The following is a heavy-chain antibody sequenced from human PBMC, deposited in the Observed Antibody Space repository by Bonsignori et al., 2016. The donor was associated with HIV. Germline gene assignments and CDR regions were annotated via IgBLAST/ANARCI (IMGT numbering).Heavy chain of an antibody. J-gene: IGHJ4*02. CDR1: GFTFSSYG. D-gene: IGHD3-22*01. Sequence: GGSLRLSCAASGFTFSSYGMHWVRQAPGKGLEWVAVIWYDGSNKYYTDSVKGRFTISRDNSKNTLYLQMNSLRAEDTAVYYCAKEAEPSYYDSSGYYDYWGQGTLVTVSS. CDR2: IWYDGSNK. CDR3: AKEAEPSYYDSSGYYDY. V-gene: IGHV3-33*06.